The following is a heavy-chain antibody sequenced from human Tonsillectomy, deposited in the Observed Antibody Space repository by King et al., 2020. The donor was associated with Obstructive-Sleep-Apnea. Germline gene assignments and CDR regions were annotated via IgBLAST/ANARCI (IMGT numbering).Heavy chain of an antibody. D-gene: IGHD6-19*01. CDR2: IKQDGSDQ. J-gene: IGHJ1*01. CDR3: AREAESAWYEQQEYFQH. Sequence: DVQLVESGGDLVQPGGSLRLSCAASGFTFSRYWMSWVRQAPGKGLEWVANIKQDGSDQYYVDSLKGRFTISRDNAKNSLFLQMNSLRAEDTAVYYCAREAESAWYEQQEYFQHWGQGTLVTVSS. V-gene: IGHV3-7*03. CDR1: GFTFSRYW.